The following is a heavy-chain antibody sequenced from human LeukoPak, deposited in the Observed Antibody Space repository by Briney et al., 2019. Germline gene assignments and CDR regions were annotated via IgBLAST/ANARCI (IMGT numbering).Heavy chain of an antibody. CDR2: IWYDGSNK. J-gene: IGHJ4*02. CDR1: GFTFSSYG. Sequence: PGRSLRLSCAASGFTFSSYGMHWVRQAPGKGLEWVAVIWYDGSNKYYADSVKGRFTISRDNSKNTLYLQMNSLRAEDTAVYYCARDDRELEPYYFDYWGQGTLVTVSS. CDR3: ARDDRELEPYYFDY. V-gene: IGHV3-33*08. D-gene: IGHD1-1*01.